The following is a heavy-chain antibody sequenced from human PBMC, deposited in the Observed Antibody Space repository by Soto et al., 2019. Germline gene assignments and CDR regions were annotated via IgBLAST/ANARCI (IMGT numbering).Heavy chain of an antibody. D-gene: IGHD3-10*01. Sequence: GGSLRLSCAASGFTFSSYGMHWVRQAPGKGLEWVAVISYDGSNKYYADSVKGRFTISRDNSKNTLYLQMNSLRAEDTAVYYCAKVSGSGIFDYWGQGTQVTVSS. CDR2: ISYDGSNK. V-gene: IGHV3-30*18. J-gene: IGHJ4*02. CDR1: GFTFSSYG. CDR3: AKVSGSGIFDY.